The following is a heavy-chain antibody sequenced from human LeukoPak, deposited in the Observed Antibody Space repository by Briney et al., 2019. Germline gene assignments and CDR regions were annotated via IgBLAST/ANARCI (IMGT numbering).Heavy chain of an antibody. CDR2: IYHSGST. CDR1: GGSFSGYY. V-gene: IGHV4-34*01. J-gene: IGHJ5*02. CDR3: ARDLSIAVAGTIA. D-gene: IGHD6-19*01. Sequence: PSETLSLTCAVYGGSFSGYYWSWVRQPPGKGLEWIGEIYHSGSTKYNPSLKSRVTISVDKSKNQFSLKLISVTAADTAVYYCARDLSIAVAGTIAWGQGTLVTVSS.